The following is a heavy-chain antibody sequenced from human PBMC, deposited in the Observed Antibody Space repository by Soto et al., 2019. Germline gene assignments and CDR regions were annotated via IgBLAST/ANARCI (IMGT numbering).Heavy chain of an antibody. CDR2: INPNSGGT. V-gene: IGHV1-2*04. CDR3: ARGSRNYYYDSSGYLTAFDI. J-gene: IGHJ3*02. Sequence: ASVKVSCKASGYTFTGYYMHWVRQAPGQGLEWMGWINPNSGGTNYAQKFQGWVTMTRDTSISTAYMELSRLRSDDTAVYYCARGSRNYYYDSSGYLTAFDIWGQGTMVTVSS. D-gene: IGHD3-22*01. CDR1: GYTFTGYY.